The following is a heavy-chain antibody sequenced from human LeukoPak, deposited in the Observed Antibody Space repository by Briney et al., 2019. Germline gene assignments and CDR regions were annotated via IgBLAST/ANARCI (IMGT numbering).Heavy chain of an antibody. J-gene: IGHJ4*02. CDR3: AKDLYRRQHLGLFDS. CDR1: GFTFSRST. V-gene: IGHV3-21*01. CDR2: ISGTSGYI. Sequence: GGSLRLSCVASGFTFSRSTMDWVRRAPGKGLEWVSSISGTSGYIYYADSVKGRFTISRDNTKNSLYLQLSSLRVEDTAVYYCAKDLYRRQHLGLFDSWGQGTLVTVSS. D-gene: IGHD6-13*01.